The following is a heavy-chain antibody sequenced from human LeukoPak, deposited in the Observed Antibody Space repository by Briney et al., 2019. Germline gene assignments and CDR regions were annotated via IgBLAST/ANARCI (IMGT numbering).Heavy chain of an antibody. J-gene: IGHJ3*02. Sequence: SETLSLTCAVYGGSFSGYYWSWIRQPPGKGLEWIGEINHSGSTNYNPSLKSRVTISVDTSKNQFSLKLSSVTAADTAVYYCANLIVVPEDAFDIWGQGPMVTVSS. V-gene: IGHV4-34*01. CDR3: ANLIVVPEDAFDI. CDR2: INHSGST. CDR1: GGSFSGYY. D-gene: IGHD2-2*01.